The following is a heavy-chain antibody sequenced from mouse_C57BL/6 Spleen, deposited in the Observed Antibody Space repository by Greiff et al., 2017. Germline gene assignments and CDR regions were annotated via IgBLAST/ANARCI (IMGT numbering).Heavy chain of an antibody. CDR1: GYTFTSYW. V-gene: IGHV1-55*01. J-gene: IGHJ4*01. Sequence: QVQLQQPGAELVKPGASVKMSCKASGYTFTSYWITWVKQRPGQGLEWIGDIYPGSGSTNYNEKFKSKATLTVDTSSSTGYMQLSSLTSEDSAVXYCARSGNRDYAMDYWGQGTSVTVSS. D-gene: IGHD2-1*01. CDR3: ARSGNRDYAMDY. CDR2: IYPGSGST.